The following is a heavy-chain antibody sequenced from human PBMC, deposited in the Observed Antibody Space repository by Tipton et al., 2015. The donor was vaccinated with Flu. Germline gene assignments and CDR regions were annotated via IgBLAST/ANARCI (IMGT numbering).Heavy chain of an antibody. J-gene: IGHJ4*02. CDR3: ARESRRPFYGDYFDY. V-gene: IGHV4-59*11. CDR2: IYYSGST. CDR1: GGSISSHY. D-gene: IGHD4-17*01. Sequence: TLSLTCTVSGGSISSHYWSWIRQPPGKGLEWIGYIYYSGSTNHNPSLKSRVTISVDTSKNQFSLKLSSVTAADTAVYYCARESRRPFYGDYFDYWGQGTLVTVSS.